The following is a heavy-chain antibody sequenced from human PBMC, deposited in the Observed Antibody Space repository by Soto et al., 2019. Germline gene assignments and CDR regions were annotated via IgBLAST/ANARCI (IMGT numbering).Heavy chain of an antibody. V-gene: IGHV4-39*01. J-gene: IGHJ4*02. Sequence: QLQLQESGPGLVKPSETLSLTCTVSGGSISSNNYYWGWIRQPPGKGLEWIGTIYYSGSTYYNPSLKSRGTISVDTSKNQFSLKLSSVTAADTAVYYCARRGSSSWYGYWGQGTLVTVSS. CDR1: GGSISSNNYY. D-gene: IGHD6-13*01. CDR2: IYYSGST. CDR3: ARRGSSSWYGY.